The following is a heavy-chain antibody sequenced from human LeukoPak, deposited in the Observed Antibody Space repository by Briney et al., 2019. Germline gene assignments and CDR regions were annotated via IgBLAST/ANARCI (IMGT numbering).Heavy chain of an antibody. J-gene: IGHJ5*02. D-gene: IGHD6-6*01. CDR2: INHSGST. CDR3: AGEYSSSSFDP. Sequence: SETLSLTCAVYGGSFSGYYWSWIRQPPGKGLEWIGEINHSGSTNYNPSLKSRVTMSVDTSKNQFSLKLSSVTAADTAVYYCAGEYSSSSFDPWGQGTLVTVSS. CDR1: GGSFSGYY. V-gene: IGHV4-34*01.